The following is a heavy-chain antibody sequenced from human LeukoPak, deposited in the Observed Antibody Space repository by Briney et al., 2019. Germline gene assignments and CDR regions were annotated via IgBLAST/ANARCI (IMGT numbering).Heavy chain of an antibody. CDR3: ARARGVYCSSTSCYSPRNYYYYGMDV. CDR1: GGSISGSTYY. D-gene: IGHD2-2*01. J-gene: IGHJ6*02. CDR2: IYYSGST. V-gene: IGHV4-31*03. Sequence: SETLSLTCTVSGGSISGSTYYWSWIRQYPGKGLEWIGYIYYSGSTYYNPSLMSRLTMSVDMSKNQFSLKLSSVTAADTAVYYCARARGVYCSSTSCYSPRNYYYYGMDVWGQGTTVTVSS.